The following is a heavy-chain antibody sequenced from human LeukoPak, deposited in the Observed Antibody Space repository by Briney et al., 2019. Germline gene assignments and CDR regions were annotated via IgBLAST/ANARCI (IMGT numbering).Heavy chain of an antibody. V-gene: IGHV3-48*01. D-gene: IGHD3-9*01. CDR2: ISSSSSTI. J-gene: IGHJ4*02. Sequence: GGSLRLSCAASGFTFSSYSMNWVRQAPGKGLEWVSYISSSSSTIYYADSVKGRFTISRDNAKNSLYLQMNSLRAEDTAVYYCARASPLRYFDEGYWGQGTLVTVSS. CDR1: GFTFSSYS. CDR3: ARASPLRYFDEGY.